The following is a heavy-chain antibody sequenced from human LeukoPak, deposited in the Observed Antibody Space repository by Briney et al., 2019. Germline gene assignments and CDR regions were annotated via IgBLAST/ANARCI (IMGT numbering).Heavy chain of an antibody. Sequence: PGGSLRLSCAASGLTFSAYSMNWVRQAPGKGLEWVAFIRYDGSNKYYADSVKGRFTISRDNSKNTLYLQMNSLRAEDTAVYYCATDTSSRSTHEYYFDYWGQGTLVTVSS. V-gene: IGHV3-30*02. CDR1: GLTFSAYS. CDR2: IRYDGSNK. CDR3: ATDTSSRSTHEYYFDY. J-gene: IGHJ4*02. D-gene: IGHD2-2*01.